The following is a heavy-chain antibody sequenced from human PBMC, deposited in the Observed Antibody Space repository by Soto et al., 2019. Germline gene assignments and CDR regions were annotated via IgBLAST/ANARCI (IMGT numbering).Heavy chain of an antibody. CDR2: SSASGRSR. CDR3: AKDGNWLDVYFDV. V-gene: IGHV3-23*01. D-gene: IGHD6-19*01. Sequence: GGSLRLSCVAPGIDFSNYAMSWVRQAPGKGLEWVSISSASGRSRYHADSVKGRFTISRDNSKNTLYLHMTNLRAEDTAVYHCAKDGNWLDVYFDVWGQGTPVTVSS. J-gene: IGHJ4*02. CDR1: GIDFSNYA.